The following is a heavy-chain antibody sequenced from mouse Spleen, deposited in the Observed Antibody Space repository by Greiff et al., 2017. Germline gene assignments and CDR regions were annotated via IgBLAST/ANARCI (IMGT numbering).Heavy chain of an antibody. CDR3: ATYDGSYWYFDV. CDR1: GYTFTSYW. CDR2: INPSNGGT. V-gene: IGHV1-53*01. D-gene: IGHD2-10*01. Sequence: QVQLQQPGTELVKPGASVKLSCKASGYTFTSYWMHWVKQRPGQGLEWIGNINPSNGGTNYNEKFKSKAALTVDKSSSTAYMQLSSLTSEDSAVYYCATYDGSYWYFDVWGAGTTVTVSS. J-gene: IGHJ1*01.